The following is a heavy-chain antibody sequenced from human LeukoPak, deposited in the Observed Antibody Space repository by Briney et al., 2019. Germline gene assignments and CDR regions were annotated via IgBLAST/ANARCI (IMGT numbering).Heavy chain of an antibody. CDR3: ARDPGIAAPGTVGYFDS. Sequence: GGSLRLSCAASEFTFSSYEMNWVRQAPGKGLEWVANIKQEGSARYYVDSVTGRFTISRDNAMNSLYLQMNSLRVEDTAVYYCARDPGIAAPGTVGYFDSWGQGILVTVSS. CDR1: EFTFSSYE. J-gene: IGHJ4*02. V-gene: IGHV3-7*01. D-gene: IGHD6-13*01. CDR2: IKQEGSAR.